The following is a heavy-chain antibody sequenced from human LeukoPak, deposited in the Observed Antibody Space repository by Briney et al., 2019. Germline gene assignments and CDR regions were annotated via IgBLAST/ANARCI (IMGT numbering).Heavy chain of an antibody. J-gene: IGHJ4*02. CDR1: GFTFSTYC. D-gene: IGHD3-16*01. CDR2: IKQDGSEK. Sequence: GGSLRLSCAASGFTFSTYCMSWVRQAPGKGLEWVSNIKQDGSEKYYLDSVKGRFTISRDNAKNSLYLQMNSLRAEDTAVYFCTREAGGRIDQWGQGTLLSVSS. CDR3: TREAGGRIDQ. V-gene: IGHV3-7*01.